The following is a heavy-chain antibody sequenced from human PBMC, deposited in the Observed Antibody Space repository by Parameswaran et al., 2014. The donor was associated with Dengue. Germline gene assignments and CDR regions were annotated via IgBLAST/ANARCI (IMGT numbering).Heavy chain of an antibody. CDR3: ARHSDAAVADIDY. J-gene: IGHJ4*02. D-gene: IGHD6-19*01. CDR2: TNPGDSDT. Sequence: VRQMPGKGLEWMGITNPGDSDTRYNPSFHGHVTISADKSITTAYLQWNSLKASDSGMYFCARHSDAAVADIDYWGQGTLVTVSS. V-gene: IGHV5-51*01.